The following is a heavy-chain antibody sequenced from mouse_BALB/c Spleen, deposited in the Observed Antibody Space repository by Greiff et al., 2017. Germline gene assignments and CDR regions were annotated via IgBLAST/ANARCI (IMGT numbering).Heavy chain of an antibody. CDR2: INPSTGYT. J-gene: IGHJ3*01. V-gene: IGHV1-7*01. D-gene: IGHD1-2*01. CDR1: GYTFTSYW. CDR3: ARGVHYYSWFAY. Sequence: VQLQQSGAELAKPGASVKMSCKASGYTFTSYWMHWVKQRPGQGLEWIGYINPSTGYTEYNQKFKDKATLTADKSSSTAYMQLSSLTSEDSAVYYCARGVHYYSWFAYWGQGTLVTVSA.